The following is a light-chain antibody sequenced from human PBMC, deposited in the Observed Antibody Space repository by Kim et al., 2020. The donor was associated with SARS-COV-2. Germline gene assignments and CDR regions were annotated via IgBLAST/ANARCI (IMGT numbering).Light chain of an antibody. J-gene: IGKJ1*01. CDR2: AAA. V-gene: IGKV1-27*01. CDR1: QDIANS. Sequence: ASIEGRVTITCRASQDIANSLAWYQQKPGKVPQVLIYAAATLQSGVPSRFSGSGSGTEFTLTIGSLQTEDVATYFCQKYNSAPWTFGPGTKVDIK. CDR3: QKYNSAPWT.